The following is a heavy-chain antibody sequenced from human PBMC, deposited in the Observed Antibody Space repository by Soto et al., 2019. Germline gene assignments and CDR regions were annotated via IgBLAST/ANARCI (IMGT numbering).Heavy chain of an antibody. Sequence: QSLTLACTFRWSPLHTRGEGVGWIRQPPGKALEWLALIYWDDDKRYSPSLKSRLTITKDTSKNQVVLTMTNMDPVDTATYYCAHTLVGIYDSSANLFAPWGKGTLVTVSS. CDR2: IYWDDDK. V-gene: IGHV2-5*02. CDR3: AHTLVGIYDSSANLFAP. J-gene: IGHJ5*02. CDR1: WSPLHTRGEG. D-gene: IGHD3-22*01.